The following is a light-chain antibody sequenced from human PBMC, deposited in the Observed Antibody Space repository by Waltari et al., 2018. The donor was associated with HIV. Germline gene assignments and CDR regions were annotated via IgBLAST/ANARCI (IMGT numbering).Light chain of an antibody. CDR2: KDT. Sequence: SYELTQPPSVSVSPGQTARITCSGDALPKQYAYWYHQKPGQAPVLVIYKDTERPSGIPERFSGSSSGTTVTLTISGVQAEEEADYYCQSADSSGTWVFGGGTKLTVL. CDR3: QSADSSGTWV. J-gene: IGLJ3*02. V-gene: IGLV3-25*02. CDR1: ALPKQY.